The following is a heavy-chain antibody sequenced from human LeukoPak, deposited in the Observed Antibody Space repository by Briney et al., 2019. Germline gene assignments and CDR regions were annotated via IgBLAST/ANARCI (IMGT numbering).Heavy chain of an antibody. J-gene: IGHJ4*02. CDR2: ISWNSGSI. D-gene: IGHD6-13*01. V-gene: IGHV3-9*01. CDR3: AKLGSSSWYGAFDY. Sequence: GGSLRLSCAASGFTFDDYVMHWVRQAPGKGLEWVSGISWNSGSIGYADSVKGRFTISRDNAKNSLYLQMNSLRAEDTALYYCAKLGSSSWYGAFDYWGQGTLVTVSS. CDR1: GFTFDDYV.